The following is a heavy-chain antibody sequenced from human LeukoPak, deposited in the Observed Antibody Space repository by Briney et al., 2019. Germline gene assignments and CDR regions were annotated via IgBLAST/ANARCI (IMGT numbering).Heavy chain of an antibody. Sequence: SQTLSLTCSVSGDSISSRDYFWRWIRQPPGKGLEWIGYIYYSGSTSYNPSLKSRVTISVDTSKNQFSLKLSSVTAADTAVYYCARLKGYSSGWYPSYYFDYWGQGTLVTVSS. CDR3: ARLKGYSSGWYPSYYFDY. J-gene: IGHJ4*02. CDR1: GDSISSRDYF. D-gene: IGHD6-19*01. V-gene: IGHV4-30-4*08. CDR2: IYYSGST.